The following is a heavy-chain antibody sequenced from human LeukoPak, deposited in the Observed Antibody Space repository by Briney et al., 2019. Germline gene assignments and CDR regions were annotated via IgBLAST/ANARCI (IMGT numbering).Heavy chain of an antibody. CDR1: GFTFSNYW. V-gene: IGHV3-74*01. Sequence: GGSLRLSCAASGFTFSNYWMHWVRQGRAKGLVWVSRMIGDGSSTSYADSVKGRFTISRDNAKSTLYLQMNSLRAEDTAVYYCARVGYSYGYDYWGQGTLVTVSS. CDR2: MIGDGSST. D-gene: IGHD5-18*01. CDR3: ARVGYSYGYDY. J-gene: IGHJ4*02.